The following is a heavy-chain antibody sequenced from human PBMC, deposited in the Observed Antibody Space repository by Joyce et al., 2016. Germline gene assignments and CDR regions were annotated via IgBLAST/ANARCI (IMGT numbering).Heavy chain of an antibody. CDR3: AREAAFQLVFDL. CDR1: AYAFSTHF. D-gene: IGHD3-3*02. J-gene: IGHJ4*02. V-gene: IGHV1-2*02. CDR2: INPHTGGT. Sequence: QAHLVQSGTEVKKPGASVQVSCRSSAYAFSTHFIHWVRQAPGQGLEYMGWINPHTGGTQYAQKFRDRVTMTRDTSTNTAYLKLHSLTSGDTAVYYWAREAAFQLVFDLWGQGTPVTVSS.